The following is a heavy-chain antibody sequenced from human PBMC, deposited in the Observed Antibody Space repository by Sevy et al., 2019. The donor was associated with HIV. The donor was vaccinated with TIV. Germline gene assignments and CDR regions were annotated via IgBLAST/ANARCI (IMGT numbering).Heavy chain of an antibody. CDR3: AKDILGWAFDY. J-gene: IGHJ4*01. V-gene: IGHV3-23*01. CDR1: GFRFSSYG. CDR2: IHGGDDTT. D-gene: IGHD3-3*01. Sequence: GGSLRLSCAASGFRFSSYGMNWVRQAPGKGLEWVAAIHGGDDTTHYGDSVKGRFTISRDSFKNILYLQMDSLRVEDTAVYYCAKDILGWAFDYWGHGTLVTVSS.